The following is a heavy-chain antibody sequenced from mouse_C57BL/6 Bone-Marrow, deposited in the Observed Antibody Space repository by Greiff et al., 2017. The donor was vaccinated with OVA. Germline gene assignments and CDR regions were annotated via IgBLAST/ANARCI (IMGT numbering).Heavy chain of an antibody. J-gene: IGHJ3*01. CDR2: IYPGDGDT. D-gene: IGHD1-1*01. CDR3: ARNYYGSSPCAD. CDR1: GYAFSSYW. V-gene: IGHV1-80*01. Sequence: QVQLQQSGAELVKPGASVKISCKASGYAFSSYWMNWVKQRPGKGLEWIGQIYPGDGDTNYNGKFKGKATLTADKSSSTAYMQLSSLTSEDSAVYFCARNYYGSSPCADWGQGTLVTVSA.